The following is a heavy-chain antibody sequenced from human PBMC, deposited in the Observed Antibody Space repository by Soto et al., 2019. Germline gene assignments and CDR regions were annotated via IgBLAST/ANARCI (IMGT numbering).Heavy chain of an antibody. J-gene: IGHJ6*02. V-gene: IGHV3-33*01. CDR3: ASEYCSGGRCCFYGMDV. D-gene: IGHD2-15*01. Sequence: QVQLVESGGGVVQPGRSLRLSCAASGFTFSSYGMHWVRQAPGKGVEWVAVIWYDGSNKYYADSVKGRFTISRDNSKNTLYRQMNSLRAEDTAVYYCASEYCSGGRCCFYGMDVWGQGTTVTVSS. CDR2: IWYDGSNK. CDR1: GFTFSSYG.